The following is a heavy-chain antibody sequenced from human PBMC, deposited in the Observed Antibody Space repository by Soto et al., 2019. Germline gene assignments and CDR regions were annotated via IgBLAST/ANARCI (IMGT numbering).Heavy chain of an antibody. CDR3: ARINYYDSSGYYPGGFDY. CDR1: GFTFSSYW. Sequence: PGGSLRLSCAASGFTFSSYWMSWVRQAPGKGLEWVANIKQDGSEKYYVDSVKGRFTISRDNAKNSLYLQMNSLGAEDTAVYYCARINYYDSSGYYPGGFDYWGQGTLVTVSS. J-gene: IGHJ4*02. CDR2: IKQDGSEK. D-gene: IGHD3-22*01. V-gene: IGHV3-7*01.